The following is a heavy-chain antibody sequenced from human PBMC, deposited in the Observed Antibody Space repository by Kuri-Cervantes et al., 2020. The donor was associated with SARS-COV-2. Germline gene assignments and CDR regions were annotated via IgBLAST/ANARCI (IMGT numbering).Heavy chain of an antibody. CDR3: AKGSYGSGSYYYYYGMDV. V-gene: IGHV3-48*01. D-gene: IGHD3-10*01. CDR2: ISSSSSTI. Sequence: GESLKISCAASGFTFSSYSMNWVRQAPGKGLEWVSYISSSSSTIYYADSVKGRFTISRDNAKNSLYLQMNSLRAEDTAVYYCAKGSYGSGSYYYYYGMDVWGQGTTVTVSS. CDR1: GFTFSSYS. J-gene: IGHJ6*02.